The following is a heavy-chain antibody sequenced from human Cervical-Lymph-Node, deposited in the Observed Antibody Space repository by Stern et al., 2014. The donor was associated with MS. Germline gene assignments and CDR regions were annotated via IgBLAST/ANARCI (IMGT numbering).Heavy chain of an antibody. J-gene: IGHJ4*02. CDR2: ISHAGRHK. D-gene: IGHD6-19*01. CDR3: AKDAGDYSSGWYDLDY. V-gene: IGHV3-30*18. CDR1: GFAFSDHG. Sequence: VQLEESGGGVVQPGRALRLSCAASGFAFSDHGMHWVRQAPGKGLGWVAVISHAGRHKYYVDSVGGRFTVSRDNSKNTLFLQMNSLRAEDTAVYYCAKDAGDYSSGWYDLDYWGQGTLVTVSS.